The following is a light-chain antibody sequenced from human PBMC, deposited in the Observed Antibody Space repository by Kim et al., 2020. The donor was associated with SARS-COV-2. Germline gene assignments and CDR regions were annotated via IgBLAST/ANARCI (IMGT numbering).Light chain of an antibody. J-gene: IGKJ2*01. CDR3: QQRSNWPYI. CDR1: QSVGSY. Sequence: EIVLTQSPATLALSPGERATLSCRASQSVGSYLAWYQQKPGQAPRLLIYDASNRATGIPARFSGSGSGTDFTLTISSLEPEDFAVYYCQQRSNWPYIFGQGTKLEI. V-gene: IGKV3-11*01. CDR2: DAS.